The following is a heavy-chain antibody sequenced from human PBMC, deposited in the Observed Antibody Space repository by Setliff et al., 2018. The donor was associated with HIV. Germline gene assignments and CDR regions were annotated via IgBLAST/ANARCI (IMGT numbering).Heavy chain of an antibody. CDR2: IYSSGIT. V-gene: IGHV4-61*02. Sequence: SETLSLTCTVSGGSISSGSYFWNWIRQPAGKGLEWIGRIYSSGITNYNPSLKSRLTISLDTSKNQFSLQVTSVTAADTAVYYCARGPRSITIFGVLDAFDIWGHGTMVTVSS. J-gene: IGHJ3*02. CDR3: ARGPRSITIFGVLDAFDI. D-gene: IGHD3-3*01. CDR1: GGSISSGSYF.